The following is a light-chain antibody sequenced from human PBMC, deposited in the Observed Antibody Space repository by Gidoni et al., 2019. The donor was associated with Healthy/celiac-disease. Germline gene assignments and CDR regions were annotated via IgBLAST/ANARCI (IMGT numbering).Light chain of an antibody. CDR2: KLS. Sequence: DLQMTQSPSTLSASVGDRVTITCRASQSISSWLDWYQQKPVNAPKLLVYKLSSLESGVPSRFSGSGSGTEFTLTISSLQPDDFATYYCQQYNSYSPTFGQGTKVEIK. J-gene: IGKJ1*01. V-gene: IGKV1-5*03. CDR3: QQYNSYSPT. CDR1: QSISSW.